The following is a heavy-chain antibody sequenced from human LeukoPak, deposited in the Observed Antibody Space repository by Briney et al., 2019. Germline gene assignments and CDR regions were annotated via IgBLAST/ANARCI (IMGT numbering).Heavy chain of an antibody. Sequence: GGSLRLSCAASGFTFSSYAMHWVRQAPGKGLEWVAVISYDGSNKYYADSVKGRFTISRDNSKNTLYLQMNSLRAEDTAIYYCAKQTRYDSPAGGRGFDYWGQGTLVTVSS. J-gene: IGHJ4*02. V-gene: IGHV3-30-3*02. CDR3: AKQTRYDSPAGGRGFDY. CDR1: GFTFSSYA. CDR2: ISYDGSNK. D-gene: IGHD3-22*01.